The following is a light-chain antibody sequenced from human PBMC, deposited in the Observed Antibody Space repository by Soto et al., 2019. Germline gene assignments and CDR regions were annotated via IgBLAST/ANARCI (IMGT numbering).Light chain of an antibody. Sequence: EFLLTQSPGTLSLSPGERATLSCRASQSVASGYLAWYQQKPGQAPRLLIYGASSRATGIPDRFSGGGSGTDFTLTISRLEPEDFAVYYCQQYGSSPLTFGGGTEVEIE. CDR1: QSVASGY. V-gene: IGKV3-20*01. CDR3: QQYGSSPLT. J-gene: IGKJ4*01. CDR2: GAS.